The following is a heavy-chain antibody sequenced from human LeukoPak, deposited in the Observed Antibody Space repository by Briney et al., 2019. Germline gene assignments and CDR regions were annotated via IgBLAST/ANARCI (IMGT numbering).Heavy chain of an antibody. CDR1: GASMSRNY. V-gene: IGHV4-59*12. D-gene: IGHD6-19*01. CDR3: AREDIQAGIPY. CDR2: IYYSGST. Sequence: PSETLSLTCTVSGASMSRNYWSWIRQPPGKGLEWIGYIYYSGSTNYNPSLKSRVSISLDMSKNQFSLKLNSVTAADTAVYFCAREDIQAGIPYWGQGTLVTVSS. J-gene: IGHJ4*02.